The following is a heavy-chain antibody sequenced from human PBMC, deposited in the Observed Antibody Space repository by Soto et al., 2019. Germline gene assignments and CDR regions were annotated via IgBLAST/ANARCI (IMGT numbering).Heavy chain of an antibody. CDR1: GYSFTSYW. CDR3: ARHVSSGWYYFDY. CDR2: IYPDDSDT. Sequence: PGEYLKISCNGSGYSFTSYWIAWVRQMPGKGLEWMGIIYPDDSDTRYSPSFQGQVTISADKSINTAYLQWSSLKDSDTAMYYCARHVSSGWYYFDYWGQGTLVTVSS. J-gene: IGHJ4*02. D-gene: IGHD6-19*01. V-gene: IGHV5-51*01.